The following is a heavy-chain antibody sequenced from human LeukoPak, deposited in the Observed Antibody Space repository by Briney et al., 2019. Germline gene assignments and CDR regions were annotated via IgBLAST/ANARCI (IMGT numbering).Heavy chain of an antibody. CDR1: GGSISSYY. CDR3: ARGSGSSGYWY. V-gene: IGHV4-59*01. Sequence: SETLSLTCTVSGGSISSYYWSWIRQPPGKGLEWIGYVYYSGSTNYNPSLKSRVTISVDTSKNQFSLKLSSVTAADTAVYYCARGSGSSGYWYWGQGTLVAVSS. D-gene: IGHD3-22*01. J-gene: IGHJ4*02. CDR2: VYYSGST.